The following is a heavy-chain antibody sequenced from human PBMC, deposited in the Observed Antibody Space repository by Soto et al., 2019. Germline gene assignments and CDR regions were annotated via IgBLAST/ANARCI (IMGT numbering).Heavy chain of an antibody. V-gene: IGHV4-39*01. J-gene: IGHJ6*02. D-gene: IGHD6-13*01. CDR3: ARRGAAAGDYYYYYGMDV. Sequence: PSETLSLTCTVSGGSISSSSYYWGWIRQPPGKGLEWIGSIYYSGSTYYNPSLKSRVTISADTSKNQFSLKLSSVTAADTAVYYCARRGAAAGDYYYYYGMDVWGQGTTVTVSS. CDR1: GGSISSSSYY. CDR2: IYYSGST.